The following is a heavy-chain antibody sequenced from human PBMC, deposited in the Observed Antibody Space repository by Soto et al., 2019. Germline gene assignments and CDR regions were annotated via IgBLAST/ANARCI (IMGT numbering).Heavy chain of an antibody. CDR2: ISWNSGSI. J-gene: IGHJ3*02. CDR3: AKDMLAATYDAFDI. Sequence: EVQLVESGGGLVQPGRSLRLSCAASGFTFDDYAMHWVRQAPGKGLEWVSGISWNSGSIGYADSVKGRFTISRDNAKNSLYLQMNSLGAEDTALYYCAKDMLAATYDAFDIWGQGTMVTVSS. CDR1: GFTFDDYA. D-gene: IGHD2-15*01. V-gene: IGHV3-9*01.